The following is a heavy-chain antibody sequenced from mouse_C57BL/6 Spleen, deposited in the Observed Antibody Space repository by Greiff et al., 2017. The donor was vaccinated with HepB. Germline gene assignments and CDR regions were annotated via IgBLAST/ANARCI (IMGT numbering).Heavy chain of an antibody. CDR3: ARVPDYYGSFYFDY. D-gene: IGHD1-1*01. Sequence: EVKLQESGPGLVKPSQSLSLTCSVTGYSITSGYYWNWIRQFPGNKLEWMGYISYDGSNNYNPSLKNRISITRDTSKNQFFLKLNSVTTEDTATYYCARVPDYYGSFYFDYWGQGTTLTVSS. CDR1: GYSITSGYY. V-gene: IGHV3-6*01. J-gene: IGHJ2*01. CDR2: ISYDGSN.